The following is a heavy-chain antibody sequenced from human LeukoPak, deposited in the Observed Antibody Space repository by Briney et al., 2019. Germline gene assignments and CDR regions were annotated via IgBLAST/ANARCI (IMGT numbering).Heavy chain of an antibody. J-gene: IGHJ5*02. Sequence: SETLSLTCGVYGGSFSGYYWSWIRQPPGKGLDWIGEVNHIESITYSPSLKSRVTISVDTSKNQFSLRLSSVTAADTAVYYCARDIRYGSGSSSWFDPWGQGTLVTVSS. CDR3: ARDIRYGSGSSSWFDP. V-gene: IGHV4-34*01. CDR2: VNHIESI. D-gene: IGHD3-10*01. CDR1: GGSFSGYY.